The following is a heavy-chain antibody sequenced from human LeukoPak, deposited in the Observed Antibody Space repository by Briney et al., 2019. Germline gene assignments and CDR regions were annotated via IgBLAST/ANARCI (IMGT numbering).Heavy chain of an antibody. CDR3: AKSYGSGSYYSNYFDY. D-gene: IGHD3-10*01. Sequence: PGGSLRLSCAASGFTFSSYAMSWVRQAPGKGLEWVSATSGSGGSTHYADSVKGRFTISRDNPKNTLYLQMNSLRAEDTAVYYCAKSYGSGSYYSNYFDYWGQGTLVTVSS. J-gene: IGHJ4*02. CDR1: GFTFSSYA. CDR2: TSGSGGST. V-gene: IGHV3-23*01.